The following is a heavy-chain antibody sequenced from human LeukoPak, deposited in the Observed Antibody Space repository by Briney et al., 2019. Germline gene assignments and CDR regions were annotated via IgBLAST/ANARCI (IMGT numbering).Heavy chain of an antibody. V-gene: IGHV1-2*02. J-gene: IGHJ4*02. CDR1: GYTFTGYY. CDR2: INPNSGGT. Sequence: ASVTVSCKASGYTFTGYYMHWVRQAPGQGLEWMGWINPNSGGTNYAQKLQGRVTITRHTSIRTAYMELRRLRSDDTAVYYCASQIGSCGGDCYSISDYWGQGTLVTVSS. CDR3: ASQIGSCGGDCYSISDY. D-gene: IGHD2-21*02.